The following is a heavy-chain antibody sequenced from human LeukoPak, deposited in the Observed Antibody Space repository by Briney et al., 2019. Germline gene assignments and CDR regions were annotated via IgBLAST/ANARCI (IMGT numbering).Heavy chain of an antibody. Sequence: GGSLRLSCAASGFTFSSYAMSWVRQAPGKGLEWVSAISGSGGSTYYADSVKGRFTISRDNSKNTLYLQMNSLRAEDTAVYYCAEGKYGSGSYYNDWGQGTLVTVSS. V-gene: IGHV3-23*01. CDR3: AEGKYGSGSYYND. CDR2: ISGSGGST. CDR1: GFTFSSYA. J-gene: IGHJ4*02. D-gene: IGHD3-10*01.